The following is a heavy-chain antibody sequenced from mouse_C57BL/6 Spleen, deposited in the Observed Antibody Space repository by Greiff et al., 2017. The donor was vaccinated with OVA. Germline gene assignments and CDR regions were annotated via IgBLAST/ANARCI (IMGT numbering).Heavy chain of an antibody. V-gene: IGHV1-82*01. Sequence: VQLQQSGPELVKPGASVKISCKASGYAFSSSWMSWVKQRPGQGLEWIGRIYPGDGDTNYNGKFKGKATLTADKSSSTAYMQLSSLTSVDSAVYFCARGDYGSSYDYWGQGTTLTVSS. CDR1: GYAFSSSW. D-gene: IGHD1-1*01. J-gene: IGHJ2*01. CDR2: IYPGDGDT. CDR3: ARGDYGSSYDY.